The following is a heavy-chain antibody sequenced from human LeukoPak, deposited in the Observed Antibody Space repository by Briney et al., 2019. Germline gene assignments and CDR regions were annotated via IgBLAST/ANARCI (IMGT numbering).Heavy chain of an antibody. D-gene: IGHD6-19*01. CDR2: ISDNGAST. V-gene: IGHV3-23*01. Sequence: GGSLRLSCTASGFTFSSYAMIWVRQAPGKGLEWVSAISDNGASTYYADSVKGRFTISRDNSKNTLYLQMNSLRAEDTATYYCAKASNSGWYYFDYWGQGTLVTVSS. J-gene: IGHJ4*02. CDR3: AKASNSGWYYFDY. CDR1: GFTFSSYA.